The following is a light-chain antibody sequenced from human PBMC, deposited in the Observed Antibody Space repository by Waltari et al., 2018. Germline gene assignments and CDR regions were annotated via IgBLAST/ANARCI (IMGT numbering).Light chain of an antibody. J-gene: IGKJ1*01. CDR3: QHNVRLPVT. CDR2: DSS. V-gene: IGKV3-20*01. Sequence: SCRTSEGVRRALICYQQKPCQAPRLLIYDSSTRATGVPDRFSGSGFGTDFSLTISRLEPEDFAVYYCQHNVRLPVTFGQGTRVEIK. CDR1: EGVRRA.